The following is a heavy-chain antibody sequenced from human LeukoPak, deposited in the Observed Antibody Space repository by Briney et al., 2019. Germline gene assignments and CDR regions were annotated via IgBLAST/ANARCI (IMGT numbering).Heavy chain of an antibody. CDR1: AFTFRNYA. D-gene: IGHD6-13*01. CDR2: IASDGNDK. Sequence: GGSLRLSCAASAFTFRNYAMHWLRQAPGKGLEWVAVIASDGNDKHLADSVKGRFTISRDNSRNTLYLQMNSLRSEDTAVYYCAKEGAMAAAGYYFDYWGQGTLVTVSS. CDR3: AKEGAMAAAGYYFDY. J-gene: IGHJ4*02. V-gene: IGHV3-30*18.